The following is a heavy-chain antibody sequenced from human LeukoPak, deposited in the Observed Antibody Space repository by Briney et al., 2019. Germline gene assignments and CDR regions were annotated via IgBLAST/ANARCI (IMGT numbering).Heavy chain of an antibody. V-gene: IGHV4-31*03. Sequence: SETLSLTCTVSGGSISSGGYYWSWIRQHPGKGLEWIGYIYYSGTTYYNPSLKSRVTISVDTSKNQFSLKLSSVTAADAAVYYCARVGVYCGGDRSKNWFDLWGQGTLVTVSS. CDR2: IYYSGTT. CDR3: ARVGVYCGGDRSKNWFDL. CDR1: GGSISSGGYY. J-gene: IGHJ5*02. D-gene: IGHD2-21*02.